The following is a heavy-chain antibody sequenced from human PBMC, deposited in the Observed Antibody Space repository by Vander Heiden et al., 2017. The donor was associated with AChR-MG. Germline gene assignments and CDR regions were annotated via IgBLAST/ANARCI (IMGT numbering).Heavy chain of an antibody. D-gene: IGHD4-4*01. Sequence: QLQLQESGPGLVKPSETLSLTCTVSGGSISSSSYYLGWIRQPPGKGLEWIGSIYYSGSTYYNPSLKSRVTMSVDTSKNQFSLKLSSVTAADTAVYYCARQGMGLYPDYSNYGMDVWGQGTTVTVSS. CDR3: ARQGMGLYPDYSNYGMDV. J-gene: IGHJ6*02. CDR2: IYYSGST. CDR1: GGSISSSSYY. V-gene: IGHV4-39*01.